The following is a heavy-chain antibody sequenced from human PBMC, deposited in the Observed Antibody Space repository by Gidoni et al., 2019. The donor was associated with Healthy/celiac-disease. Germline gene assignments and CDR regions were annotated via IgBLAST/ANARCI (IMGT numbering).Heavy chain of an antibody. V-gene: IGHV1-2*02. D-gene: IGHD1-26*01. CDR3: ARGEDRGLDSGSYALQRY. CDR1: GYTVTGYY. Sequence: QVQLVQSGAEVKKPGASVQVSCKASGYTVTGYYMHGVRQAPGQGLEWLGWINPNSGCPNYAQKFQGRVTMTRDTSISTAYMEMSRLRSDDTAVYYCARGEDRGLDSGSYALQRYWGQGTLVTVSS. J-gene: IGHJ4*02. CDR2: INPNSGCP.